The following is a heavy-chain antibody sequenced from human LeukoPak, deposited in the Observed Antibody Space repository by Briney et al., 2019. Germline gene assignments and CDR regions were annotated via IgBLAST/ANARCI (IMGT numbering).Heavy chain of an antibody. J-gene: IGHJ4*02. D-gene: IGHD4-23*01. CDR2: IYTNGST. Sequence: SETLSLTCAVADYSISSGYYWSWIRQPAGKGLEWIGRIYTNGSTNYNPSLKSRVTISVDTSKNQFSLKLSSVTAADAAVYYCAIVRWHFDYWGQGTLVTVSS. V-gene: IGHV4-61*02. CDR1: DYSISSGYY. CDR3: AIVRWHFDY.